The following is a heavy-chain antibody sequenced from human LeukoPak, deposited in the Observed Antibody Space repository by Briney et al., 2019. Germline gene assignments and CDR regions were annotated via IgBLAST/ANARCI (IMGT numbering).Heavy chain of an antibody. D-gene: IGHD6-13*01. J-gene: IGHJ4*02. CDR1: GVTFSTYG. CDR2: TSFDGNNQ. Sequence: PGGSLRLSCAASGVTFSTYGMHWVRQAPGKGLEWVAVTSFDGNNQYYADSVTGRFTISRDNSKNTLYLRMSGLRTEDTAVYYCALVPRYSTTWSTFDCWGQGTLVTVSS. V-gene: IGHV3-30*03. CDR3: ALVPRYSTTWSTFDC.